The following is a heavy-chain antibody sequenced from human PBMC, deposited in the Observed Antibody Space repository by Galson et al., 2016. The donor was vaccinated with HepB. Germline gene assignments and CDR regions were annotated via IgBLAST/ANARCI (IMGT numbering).Heavy chain of an antibody. Sequence: SLRLSCAASGFTFNTYEINWVRQAPGKGLEWVSYISDSGHTIYYADSVRGRFTISRDNAKSSVNLQMNSLRAEDTAVYSCARTRRDRYYYGSGTFSNAFELWGQGTVVSVSS. D-gene: IGHD3-10*01. J-gene: IGHJ3*01. CDR1: GFTFNTYE. CDR2: ISDSGHTI. CDR3: ARTRRDRYYYGSGTFSNAFEL. V-gene: IGHV3-48*03.